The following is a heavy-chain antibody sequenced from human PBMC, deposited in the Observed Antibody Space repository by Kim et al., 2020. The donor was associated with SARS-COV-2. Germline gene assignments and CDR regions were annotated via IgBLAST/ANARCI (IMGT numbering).Heavy chain of an antibody. CDR3: AGPYFYGSGSPPDY. V-gene: IGHV3-74*01. J-gene: IGHJ4*02. Sequence: ADSVKGRFTISRANAKNTLYLQMNSLRAEDTAVYYCAGPYFYGSGSPPDYWGQGTLVTVSS. D-gene: IGHD3-10*01.